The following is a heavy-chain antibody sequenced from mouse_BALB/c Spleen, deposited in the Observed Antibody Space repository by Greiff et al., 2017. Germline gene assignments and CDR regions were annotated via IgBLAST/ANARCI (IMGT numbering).Heavy chain of an antibody. CDR2: ISSGGSYT. Sequence: EVQLQESGGDLVKPGGSLKLSCAASGFTFSSYGMSWVRQTPDKRLEWVATISSGGSYTYYPDSVKGRFTISRDNAKNTLYLQMSSLKSEDTAMYYCARQGRYDAMDYWGQGTSVTVSS. V-gene: IGHV5-6*01. CDR1: GFTFSSYG. CDR3: ARQGRYDAMDY. J-gene: IGHJ4*01. D-gene: IGHD2-14*01.